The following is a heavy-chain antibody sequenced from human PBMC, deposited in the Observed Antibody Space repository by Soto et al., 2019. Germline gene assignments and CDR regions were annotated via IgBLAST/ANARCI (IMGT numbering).Heavy chain of an antibody. V-gene: IGHV1-3*04. CDR1: GYSFTTHA. Sequence: ASVQVSCKASGYSFTTHAMIWVRQAPGQRPEWMGWINTGNGNTRYSPKFQGRVNITRDTSASTASMELSSLKSEDTAVYYCARGEQLYHYYYGMDVWGQGSTVTVSS. CDR2: INTGNGNT. J-gene: IGHJ6*02. CDR3: ARGEQLYHYYYGMDV.